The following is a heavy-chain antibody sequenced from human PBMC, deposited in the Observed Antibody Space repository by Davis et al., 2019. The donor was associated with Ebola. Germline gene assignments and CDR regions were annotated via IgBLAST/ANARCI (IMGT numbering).Heavy chain of an antibody. D-gene: IGHD1-26*01. Sequence: MPSATLSLTCTVSGGSISSYYWSWIRQPPGKGLEWIGYIYYSGSTNYNPSLKSRVTISVDTSKNQFSLKLSSVTAADTAVYYCARDGRNGMDVWGQGTTVTVSS. CDR3: ARDGRNGMDV. J-gene: IGHJ6*02. CDR1: GGSISSYY. V-gene: IGHV4-59*01. CDR2: IYYSGST.